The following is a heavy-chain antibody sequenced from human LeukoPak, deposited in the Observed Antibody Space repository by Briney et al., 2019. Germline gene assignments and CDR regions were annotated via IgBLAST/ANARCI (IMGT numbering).Heavy chain of an antibody. CDR3: ARVRKITIFGVVIAQYWFDP. CDR1: GYTFTSYG. Sequence: ASVKVSCKASGYTFTSYGISWVRQAPGQGLEWMGWISAYNGNTNYAQKLQGRVTMTTDTSTSTAYMELRSLRSDDTAVYYCARVRKITIFGVVIAQYWFDPWGQGTLVTVSS. J-gene: IGHJ5*02. CDR2: ISAYNGNT. D-gene: IGHD3-3*01. V-gene: IGHV1-18*01.